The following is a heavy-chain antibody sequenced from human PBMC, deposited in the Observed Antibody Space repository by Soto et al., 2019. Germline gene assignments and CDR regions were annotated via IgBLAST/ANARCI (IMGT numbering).Heavy chain of an antibody. CDR2: FNPTSGST. V-gene: IGHV1-46*01. J-gene: IGHJ4*02. D-gene: IGHD6-13*01. CDR3: ARDLAAGDY. Sequence: QVQLVQSGAEVKKPGASVKLSCKASGYTFINYYIHWVRQAPGQGLEGMGIFNPTSGSTNYAQKFQGRVTLTMDTSTRTVYMELSSLRFDDTDVYYCARDLAAGDYWGQGTLVTVSS. CDR1: GYTFINYY.